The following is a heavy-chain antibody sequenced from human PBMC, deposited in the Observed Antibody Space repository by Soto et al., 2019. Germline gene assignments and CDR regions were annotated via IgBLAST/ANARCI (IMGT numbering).Heavy chain of an antibody. V-gene: IGHV1-18*01. Sequence: QVQLVQSGAEVKKPGASVKVSCKASGYTFTSYGISWVRQAPGQGLEWMGWISAYNGNTNYAQKLQGRVTMTTDTSTSTAYMELRSLRSDDTAVYYCARSIYYYGSGSYYSWYFDLWGRGTLVTVSS. CDR3: ARSIYYYGSGSYYSWYFDL. J-gene: IGHJ2*01. D-gene: IGHD3-10*01. CDR2: ISAYNGNT. CDR1: GYTFTSYG.